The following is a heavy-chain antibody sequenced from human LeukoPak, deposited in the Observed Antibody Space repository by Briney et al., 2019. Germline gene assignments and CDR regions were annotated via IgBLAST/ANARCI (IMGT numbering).Heavy chain of an antibody. CDR3: ARDAHYDDSSDYYPPYYFDS. J-gene: IGHJ4*02. D-gene: IGHD3-22*01. CDR1: SGSISSYC. V-gene: IGHV4-4*07. CDR2: INTSGIN. Sequence: PSETLSLTCTVSSGSISSYCWRWIRQAAGKGLEWVGRINTSGINNYNPSLKSRVTMSVDTSKNQISLKVTSVTAADTAVYYCARDAHYDDSSDYYPPYYFDSWGQGTLVTVSS.